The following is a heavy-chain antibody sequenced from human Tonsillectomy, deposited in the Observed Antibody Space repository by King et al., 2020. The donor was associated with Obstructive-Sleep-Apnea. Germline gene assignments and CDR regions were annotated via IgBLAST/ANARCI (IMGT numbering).Heavy chain of an antibody. D-gene: IGHD3-10*01. Sequence: QLVQSGGGVVQPGRSLRLSCGASGFIFSGFAMYWVRQAPGKGLEWVAAISYDGSNKKYADSVIGRFTISRDDSKNTLYLQMNSLRAEDTALYYCARGPKRWGWFAELIDYFDYWGQGTLVTVSS. CDR1: GFIFSGFA. CDR3: ARGPKRWGWFAELIDYFDY. J-gene: IGHJ4*02. V-gene: IGHV3-30*04. CDR2: ISYDGSNK.